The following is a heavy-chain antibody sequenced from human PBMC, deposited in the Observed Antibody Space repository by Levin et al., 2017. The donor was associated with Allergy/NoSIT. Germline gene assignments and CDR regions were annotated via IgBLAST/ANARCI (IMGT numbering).Heavy chain of an antibody. CDR2: MSANGGRT. CDR3: VKSGFSSGWYLDTYYFDY. J-gene: IGHJ4*02. CDR1: GFTTNNYA. Sequence: GGSLRLSCSASGFTTNNYAMHWVRQAPGKGLEYVSAMSANGGRTYYADSVKGRFTISRDNTKNMLYLRMSTLKTEDTAVYYCVKSGFSSGWYLDTYYFDYWGQGTLVTVSS. D-gene: IGHD6-19*01. V-gene: IGHV3-64D*06.